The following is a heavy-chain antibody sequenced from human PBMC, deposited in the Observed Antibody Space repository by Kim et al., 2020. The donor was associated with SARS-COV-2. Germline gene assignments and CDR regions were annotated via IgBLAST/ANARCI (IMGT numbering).Heavy chain of an antibody. Sequence: SQTLSLTCAVYGGSFSGYYWSRLRQPPGKGLEWIGEINHSGSTNYNPSLKSRVTLSVDTSKNQFSLKLSSVTAADTAVYYCARVVGACMDVWGQGTTVTVSS. J-gene: IGHJ6*02. CDR3: ARVVGACMDV. D-gene: IGHD2-2*01. V-gene: IGHV4-34*01. CDR1: GGSFSGYY. CDR2: INHSGST.